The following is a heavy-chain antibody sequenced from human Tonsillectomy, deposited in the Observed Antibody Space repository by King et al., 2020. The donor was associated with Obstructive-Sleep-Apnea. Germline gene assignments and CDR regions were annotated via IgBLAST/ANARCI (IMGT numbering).Heavy chain of an antibody. CDR2: ISGSGGST. CDR1: GFTFSSYA. V-gene: IGHV3-23*04. Sequence: EVQLVESGGGLVQPGGSLRLSCAASGFTFSSYAMSWVRQAPGKGLEWVSAISGSGGSTYYADSVRGRFTISCDNSKNTLYLQMNSLRAEDPAVYYCAKDHCSGGSCYWGYYYGMDVWGQGTTVTVSS. CDR3: AKDHCSGGSCYWGYYYGMDV. D-gene: IGHD2-15*01. J-gene: IGHJ6*02.